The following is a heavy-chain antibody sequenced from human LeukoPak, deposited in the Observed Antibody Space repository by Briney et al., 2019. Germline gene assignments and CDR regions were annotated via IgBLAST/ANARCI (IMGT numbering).Heavy chain of an antibody. Sequence: GASVKVSCKASGGTFSSYAISWVRQAPGQGLEWMGGIIPIFGTANYAQKFQGRVTITADESTSTAYMELSSLRSEDTAVYYCARGGITIFGVVIKSCIWFDPWGQGTLVTVSS. CDR3: ARGGITIFGVVIKSCIWFDP. V-gene: IGHV1-69*13. CDR1: GGTFSSYA. J-gene: IGHJ5*02. D-gene: IGHD3-3*01. CDR2: IIPIFGTA.